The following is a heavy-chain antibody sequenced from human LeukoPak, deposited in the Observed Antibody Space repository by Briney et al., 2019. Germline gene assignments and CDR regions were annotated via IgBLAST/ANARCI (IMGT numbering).Heavy chain of an antibody. CDR1: GFTFSNAW. D-gene: IGHD1-7*01. V-gene: IGHV3-7*01. CDR3: AREDDWNYEEY. Sequence: GGSLRLSCAASGFTFSNAWMSWVRQAPGKGLEWVANIKQDGSEKYYVNSVKGRFTISRDNAKNSLYLQMSSLRAEDTAIYFCAREDDWNYEEYWGQGTLVTVSS. CDR2: IKQDGSEK. J-gene: IGHJ4*02.